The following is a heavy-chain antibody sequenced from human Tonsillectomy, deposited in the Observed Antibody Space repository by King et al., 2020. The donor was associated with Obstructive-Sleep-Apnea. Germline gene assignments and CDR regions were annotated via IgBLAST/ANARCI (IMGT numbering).Heavy chain of an antibody. CDR1: GDSISSSSYY. Sequence: LQLQESGPGLVKPSETLSLTCTVSGDSISSSSYYWGWIRQPPGKGLEWIGTIYYSGSTYSNPSLKSRVTISIDTSKNQFSLKLSSVTAADTAVYYCAGAPHLCSGCSCYPGTFDYWGKGTLVTVSS. J-gene: IGHJ4*02. CDR3: AGAPHLCSGCSCYPGTFDY. V-gene: IGHV4-39*07. D-gene: IGHD2-15*01. CDR2: IYYSGST.